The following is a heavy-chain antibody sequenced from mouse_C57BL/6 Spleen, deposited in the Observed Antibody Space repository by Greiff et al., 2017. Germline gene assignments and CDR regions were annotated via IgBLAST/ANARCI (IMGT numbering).Heavy chain of an antibody. J-gene: IGHJ3*01. Sequence: EVKVVESGGGLVQPGGSLKLSCAASGFTFSDYGMAWVRQAPRKGPAWVAFISNLAYSIYYADTVTGRFTISRENAKNTLYLEMSSLRSEDTAMYYCARELTGTFAYWGQGTLVTVSA. V-gene: IGHV5-15*01. CDR2: ISNLAYSI. D-gene: IGHD4-1*01. CDR3: ARELTGTFAY. CDR1: GFTFSDYG.